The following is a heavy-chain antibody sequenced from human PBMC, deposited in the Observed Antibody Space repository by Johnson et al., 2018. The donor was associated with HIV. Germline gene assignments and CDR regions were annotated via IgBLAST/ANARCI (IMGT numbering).Heavy chain of an antibody. J-gene: IGHJ3*02. Sequence: QVQLVESGGGVVRPGGSLRLSCTASGFMFDDYGMHWVRQAPGKGLEWVAILWYDGTTAFYADSVKGRFTISRDTSKKMLYLQMNSLRVDDTAVYYCAKTGGGAALDSWGQGTMVTVSS. CDR3: AKTGGGAALDS. D-gene: IGHD3-16*01. V-gene: IGHV3-33*03. CDR2: LWYDGTTA. CDR1: GFMFDDYG.